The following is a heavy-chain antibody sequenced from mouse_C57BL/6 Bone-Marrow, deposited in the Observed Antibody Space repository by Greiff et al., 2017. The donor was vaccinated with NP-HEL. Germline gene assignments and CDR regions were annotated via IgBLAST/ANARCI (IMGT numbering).Heavy chain of an antibody. CDR1: GYAFSSSW. CDR2: IYPGDGDT. Sequence: VQLQQSGPELVKPGASVKISCKASGYAFSSSWMNWVKQRPGKGLEWIGRIYPGDGDTNYNGKFKGKATLTADKSSSTAYMQLSSLTSEDSAVYFCARGDYGSSSPFAYWGQGTLVTVSA. J-gene: IGHJ3*01. V-gene: IGHV1-82*01. D-gene: IGHD1-1*01. CDR3: ARGDYGSSSPFAY.